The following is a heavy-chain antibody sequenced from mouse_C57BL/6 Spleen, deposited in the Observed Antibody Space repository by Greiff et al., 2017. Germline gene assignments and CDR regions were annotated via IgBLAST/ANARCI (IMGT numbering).Heavy chain of an antibody. J-gene: IGHJ2*01. V-gene: IGHV5-9*04. CDR2: ISGGGGNT. D-gene: IGHD4-1*02. CDR3: ARLQLYFDY. Sequence: EVKLVESGGGLVKPGGSLKLSCAASGFTFSSYTMSWVRQTPEKRLEWVATISGGGGNTYYHDSVKGRFTISRDNAKNTLYLQMSSLRSEDTAVYYCARLQLYFDYWGQGTTLTVSS. CDR1: GFTFSSYT.